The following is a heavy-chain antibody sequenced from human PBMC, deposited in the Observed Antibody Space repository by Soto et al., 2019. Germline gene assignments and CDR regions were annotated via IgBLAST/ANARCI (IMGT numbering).Heavy chain of an antibody. V-gene: IGHV3-7*03. CDR3: AKWEPKPLPFDY. Sequence: GGSLSLSCAASGVTFSTYWMNWVRQAPGMGLEWVAIIKQDGSVKYYVDSVKGRFTISRDNSKNTLYLQMNSLRAEDTAVYYCAKWEPKPLPFDYWGQGTLVTVSS. D-gene: IGHD1-26*01. CDR2: IKQDGSVK. CDR1: GVTFSTYW. J-gene: IGHJ4*02.